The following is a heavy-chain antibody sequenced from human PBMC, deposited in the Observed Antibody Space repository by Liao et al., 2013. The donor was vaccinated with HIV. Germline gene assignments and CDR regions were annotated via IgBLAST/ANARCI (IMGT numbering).Heavy chain of an antibody. CDR2: IYTGMSTTGTT. CDR1: GDLIRRDNYY. Sequence: QVRLQESGPGLVKPSQTLSLTCTVSGDLIRRDNYYWTWIRQPAGKGLEWIGHIYTGMSTTGTTNYNPSLKSRVTISEDMSKNQFSLRLTSVTAADSAVYYCAXGGWWLRFPMFDHWGLGTLVTVSS. V-gene: IGHV4-61*02. D-gene: IGHD5-12*01. CDR3: AXGGWWLRFPMFDH. J-gene: IGHJ5*02.